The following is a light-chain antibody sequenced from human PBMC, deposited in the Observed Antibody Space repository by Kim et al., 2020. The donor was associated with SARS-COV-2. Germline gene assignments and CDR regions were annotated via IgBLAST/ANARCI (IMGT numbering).Light chain of an antibody. J-gene: IGLJ3*02. Sequence: GRSMPTCCTGTTRNIGGSNYVPWYHHHPGNAPKLMIYDVSKRPSGVSDRFSGSKSGNTASLTISGLQAEDETDYYCSAYTSSSTWVFGGGTQLTVL. CDR2: DVS. CDR3: SAYTSSSTWV. V-gene: IGLV2-14*03. CDR1: TRNIGGSNY.